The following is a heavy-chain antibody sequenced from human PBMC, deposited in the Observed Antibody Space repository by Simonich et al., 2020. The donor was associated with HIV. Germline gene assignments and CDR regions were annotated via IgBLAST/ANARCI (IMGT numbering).Heavy chain of an antibody. CDR2: MNPNSCNT. V-gene: IGHV1-8*01. D-gene: IGHD6-6*01. CDR1: GYTFTSYD. Sequence: QVQLVQSGAEVKKPGASVKVSCKASGYTFTSYDINWGRQATGQGLEVMGMMNPNSCNTGYAQKFQGRVTMTRNTSISTAYMELSSLRSEDTAVYYCARSSSPLLHSIDYWGQGTLVTVSS. J-gene: IGHJ4*02. CDR3: ARSSSPLLHSIDY.